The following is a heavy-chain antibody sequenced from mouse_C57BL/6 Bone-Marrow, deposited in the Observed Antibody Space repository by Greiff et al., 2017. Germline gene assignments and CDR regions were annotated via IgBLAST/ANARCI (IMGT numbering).Heavy chain of an antibody. CDR2: IYPRSGNT. D-gene: IGHD2-3*01. Sequence: VQLQQSGAELARPGASVKLSCKASGYTFTSYGISWVKQRTGQGLEWIGEIYPRSGNTYYNEKFKGKATLTADKSSSTAYMELRSLTSEDSAVYFCARDGYYFLDYAMDDWGQGTSVTVSS. CDR3: ARDGYYFLDYAMDD. J-gene: IGHJ4*01. CDR1: GYTFTSYG. V-gene: IGHV1-81*01.